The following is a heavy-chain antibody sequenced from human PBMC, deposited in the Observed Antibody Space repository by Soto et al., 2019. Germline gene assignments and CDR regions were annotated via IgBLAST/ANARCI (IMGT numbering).Heavy chain of an antibody. CDR2: ISGSGINT. Sequence: EVQLLESGGGLVQPGGSLRLSCAASGFTFSSYAMSWVRQAPGKGLEWVSAISGSGINTYYADSVKGRFTISRDNSKNTLYLQMNSLRAEDTAICYCAKLITAAGTGYWGQGTLVIVSS. CDR3: AKLITAAGTGY. V-gene: IGHV3-23*01. CDR1: GFTFSSYA. J-gene: IGHJ4*02. D-gene: IGHD6-13*01.